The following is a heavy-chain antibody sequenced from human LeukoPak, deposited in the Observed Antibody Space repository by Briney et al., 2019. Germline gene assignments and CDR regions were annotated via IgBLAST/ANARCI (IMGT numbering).Heavy chain of an antibody. CDR2: IYPNGGGT. V-gene: IGHV1-2*02. CDR3: ARDNNGNSFEY. CDR1: GYTFTSYA. Sequence: ASVKVSCKASGYTFTSYAMNWVRQAPGQGLEWMGWIYPNGGGTNYAQKFQGRVTMTRDTSITTAYMELSRLTSDDTAVYYCARDNNGNSFEYWGQGTLVAVSS. J-gene: IGHJ4*02. D-gene: IGHD1-26*01.